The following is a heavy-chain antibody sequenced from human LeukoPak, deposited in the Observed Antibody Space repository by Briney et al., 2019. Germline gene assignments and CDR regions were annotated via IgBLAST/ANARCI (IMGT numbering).Heavy chain of an antibody. CDR1: GFTVSSNY. CDR3: AKKMSITAASQVDY. Sequence: GGSLRLSCAASGFTVSSNYMSWVRQAPGKGLEWVSVIYSGGSTYYADSVKGRFTISRDNSKNTLYLQMNSLRAEDTAVYYCAKKMSITAASQVDYWGQGTLVTVSS. D-gene: IGHD1-20*01. V-gene: IGHV3-53*01. J-gene: IGHJ4*02. CDR2: IYSGGST.